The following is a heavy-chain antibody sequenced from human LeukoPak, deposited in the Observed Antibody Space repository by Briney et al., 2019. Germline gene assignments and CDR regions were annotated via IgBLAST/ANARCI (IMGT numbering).Heavy chain of an antibody. CDR2: ISNSGGRT. Sequence: SGGSLRLSCAASGFTFSNYAMSWVRQAPGKGLEWVSSISNSGGRTFYTVSVKGRFTISRDNSKITLYLQMNSLRAEDTAVYYCAKSYNGYESKPDYWGQGTLVTVSS. V-gene: IGHV3-23*01. CDR1: GFTFSNYA. D-gene: IGHD5-12*01. J-gene: IGHJ4*02. CDR3: AKSYNGYESKPDY.